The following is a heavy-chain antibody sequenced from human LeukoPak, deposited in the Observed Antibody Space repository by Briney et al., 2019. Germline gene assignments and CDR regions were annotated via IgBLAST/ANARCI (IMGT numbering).Heavy chain of an antibody. CDR3: AKGLERGSRLDS. CDR2: IRHSDGRT. Sequence: GGSLRLSCDASGFNFNTYTMYWVRQAPGQGLEWVSGIRHSDGRTYYADSVRGRFTISSDIFKNTLYLQMNGLRADDTALYYCAKGLERGSRLDSWGQGTLVTVSS. V-gene: IGHV3-23*01. J-gene: IGHJ4*02. CDR1: GFNFNTYT. D-gene: IGHD1-1*01.